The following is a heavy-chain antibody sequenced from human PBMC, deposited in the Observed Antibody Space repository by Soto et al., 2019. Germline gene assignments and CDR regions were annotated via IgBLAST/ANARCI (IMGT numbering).Heavy chain of an antibody. CDR3: ARVPRLWFGESEPLDY. D-gene: IGHD3-10*01. J-gene: IGHJ4*02. CDR2: IWYDGSNK. Sequence: GGSLRLSCAASGFTFSSYGMHWVRQAPGKGLEWVAVIWYDGSNKYYADSVKGRFTISRDNSKNTLYLQMNSLRAEDTAVYYCARVPRLWFGESEPLDYWGQGTLVTVSS. V-gene: IGHV3-33*01. CDR1: GFTFSSYG.